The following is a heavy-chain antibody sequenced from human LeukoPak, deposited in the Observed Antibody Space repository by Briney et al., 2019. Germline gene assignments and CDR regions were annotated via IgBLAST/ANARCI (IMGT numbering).Heavy chain of an antibody. J-gene: IGHJ4*02. CDR2: INHSGST. V-gene: IGHV4-34*01. D-gene: IGHD3-10*01. Sequence: RASETLSLTCAVYGGSFSGYYWSWIRQPPGKGLEWIGEINHSGSTNYNPSLKSRVTISVDTSKNQFSLKLSSVTAADTAVYYCASYSRYGSGSYYTRAYDYWGQGTLVTVSS. CDR1: GGSFSGYY. CDR3: ASYSRYGSGSYYTRAYDY.